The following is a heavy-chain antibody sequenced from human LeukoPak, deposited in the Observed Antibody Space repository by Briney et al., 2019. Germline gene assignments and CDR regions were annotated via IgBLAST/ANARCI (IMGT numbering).Heavy chain of an antibody. Sequence: SETLSLTCTVSGGSISSSIYYWGWIRQPPGKGLEWIGSMCYSGSTYYNPSLKSRVTISVDTSKKYFAVKLSSVTAADTAVYYCARHSTSGTTRPFDTWGQGTLVTVSS. CDR3: ARHSTSGTTRPFDT. J-gene: IGHJ3*02. CDR2: MCYSGST. V-gene: IGHV4-39*01. D-gene: IGHD1-1*01. CDR1: GGSISSSIYY.